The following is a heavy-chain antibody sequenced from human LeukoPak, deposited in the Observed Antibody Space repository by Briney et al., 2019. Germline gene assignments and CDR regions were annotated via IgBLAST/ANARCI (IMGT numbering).Heavy chain of an antibody. CDR2: FDPEDGET. D-gene: IGHD3-16*02. CDR1: GYTITELS. Sequence: ASVKVSCKVSGYTITELSMHWGRQAPGKGLEWMGGFDPEDGETIYAQQFQGRVTMTEDTSTDTACMELSSLRSEDTAVYYCATLKRGSYPLYWGQGTLVTVSS. J-gene: IGHJ4*02. CDR3: ATLKRGSYPLY. V-gene: IGHV1-24*01.